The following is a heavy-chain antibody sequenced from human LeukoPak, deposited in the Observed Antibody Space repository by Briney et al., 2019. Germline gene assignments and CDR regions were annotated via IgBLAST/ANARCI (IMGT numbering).Heavy chain of an antibody. D-gene: IGHD3-22*01. CDR2: ISGSGGST. J-gene: IGHJ4*02. CDR3: AKDYDSSGYGSLTYYFDY. CDR1: GFTFSSYA. V-gene: IGHV3-23*01. Sequence: GGSLRLSCAASGFTFSSYAMSWVRQAPGKGLEWVSAISGSGGSTYYADSVKGRFTISRDNSKNTLYLQMNSLRAEDTAVYYCAKDYDSSGYGSLTYYFDYWGQGTLVTVSS.